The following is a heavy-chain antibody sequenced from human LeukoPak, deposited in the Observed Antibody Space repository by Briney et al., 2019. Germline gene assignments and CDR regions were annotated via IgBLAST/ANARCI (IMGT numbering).Heavy chain of an antibody. CDR1: GYTFTGYY. V-gene: IGHV1-2*02. D-gene: IGHD2-2*01. CDR3: ARDYCSSTSCPLYYYYMDV. Sequence: ASVKVSCKASGYTFTGYYMHWVRQAPGQGLEWMGWINPNSGGTSYAQKFQGRVTMTRATSISTAYMELSRLRSDDTAVYYCARDYCSSTSCPLYYYYMDVWGKGTTVTVSS. CDR2: INPNSGGT. J-gene: IGHJ6*03.